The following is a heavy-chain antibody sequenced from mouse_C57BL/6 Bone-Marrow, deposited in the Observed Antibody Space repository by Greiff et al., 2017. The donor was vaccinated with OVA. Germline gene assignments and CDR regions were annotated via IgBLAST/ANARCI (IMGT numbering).Heavy chain of an antibody. CDR2: IWSGGST. CDR3: ATPFAY. CDR1: GFSLTSYG. V-gene: IGHV2-5*01. J-gene: IGHJ3*01. Sequence: VKLVESGPGLVQPSQSLSITCTVSGFSLTSYGVHWVRQSPGKGLEWLGVIWSGGSTDYNAAIMSRLSITKDNSKSQVFFKMNSLQADDTAVCYCATPFAYWGQGTLVTVSA.